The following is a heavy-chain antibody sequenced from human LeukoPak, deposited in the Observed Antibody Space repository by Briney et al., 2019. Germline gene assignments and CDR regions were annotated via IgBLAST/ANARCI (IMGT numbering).Heavy chain of an antibody. D-gene: IGHD3-3*01. CDR1: GGSFSGYY. J-gene: IGHJ4*02. CDR3: ARDSLYYDFWSGLKGYFDY. Sequence: SETLSLTCAVYGGSFSGYYWSWIRQPPGKGLEWIGEINHSGSTNYNPSLKSRVTISVDTSKNQFSLKLSSVTAADTAVYYCARDSLYYDFWSGLKGYFDYWGQGTLVTVSS. V-gene: IGHV4-34*01. CDR2: INHSGST.